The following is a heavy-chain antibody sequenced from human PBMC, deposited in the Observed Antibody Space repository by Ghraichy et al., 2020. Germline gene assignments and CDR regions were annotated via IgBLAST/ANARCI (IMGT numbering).Heavy chain of an antibody. V-gene: IGHV1-2*02. CDR1: GYTFTGYY. CDR2: INPNSGGT. D-gene: IGHD6-13*01. CDR3: ARDVSRRQQLVHYYYGMDV. J-gene: IGHJ6*02. Sequence: ASVKVSCKASGYTFTGYYMHWVRQAPGQGLEWMGWINPNSGGTNYAQKFQGRVTMTRDTSISTAYMELSRLRSDDTAVYYCARDVSRRQQLVHYYYGMDVWGQGTTVTVSS.